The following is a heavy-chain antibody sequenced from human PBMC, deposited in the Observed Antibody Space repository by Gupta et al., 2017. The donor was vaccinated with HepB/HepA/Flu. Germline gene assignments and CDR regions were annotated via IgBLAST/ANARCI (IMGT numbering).Heavy chain of an antibody. CDR3: AAWGVTNY. CDR2: IKPDGSGK. D-gene: IGHD3-16*01. Sequence: EVQLVESGGGLVQPGWSLRLSCAASGFTFRTSWMNWVRKTAEKGLEWVANIKPDGSGKSYVDSVKGRFTVSRDNAKNSLWLQMNSLTAEDTAVYYCAAWGVTNYWGQGTLVTVSS. CDR1: GFTFRTSW. V-gene: IGHV3-7*01. J-gene: IGHJ4*02.